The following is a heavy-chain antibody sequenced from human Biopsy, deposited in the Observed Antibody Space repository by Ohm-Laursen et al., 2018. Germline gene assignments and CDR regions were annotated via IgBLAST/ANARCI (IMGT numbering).Heavy chain of an antibody. CDR2: MYYSGNT. V-gene: IGHV4-59*08. Sequence: DTLSLTCIVSGGSISNLYWSWIRQPPGKGLEWIGYMYYSGNTNYNPSLKSRVTISADTSKNQFSLKLGSVTVADTAVFYCARRGSGGRSFDYWGQGSLVTVSS. D-gene: IGHD2-15*01. J-gene: IGHJ4*02. CDR3: ARRGSGGRSFDY. CDR1: GGSISNLY.